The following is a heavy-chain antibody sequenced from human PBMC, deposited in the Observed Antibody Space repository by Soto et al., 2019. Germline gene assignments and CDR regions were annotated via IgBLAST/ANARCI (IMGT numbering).Heavy chain of an antibody. V-gene: IGHV4-30-4*01. CDR2: IYYSGST. CDR1: GGSISSGDYY. CDR3: AREGGGDNWFDP. J-gene: IGHJ5*02. Sequence: QVQLQESGPGLVKPSQTLSLTCTVSGGSISSGDYYWSWIHQPPGKGLEWIGYIYYSGSTYYNPSLKGRVTISVDTSKNQFSLKLSSVTAADAAVYYCAREGGGDNWFDPWGQGTLVTVSS. D-gene: IGHD3-16*01.